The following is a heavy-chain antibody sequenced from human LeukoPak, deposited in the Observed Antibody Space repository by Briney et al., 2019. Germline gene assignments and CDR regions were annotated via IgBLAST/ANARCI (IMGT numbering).Heavy chain of an antibody. V-gene: IGHV3-74*01. CDR3: VRDSRYTMDV. D-gene: IGHD5-18*01. Sequence: GESLRLSCTASGFTFSNFWMHWVRQAPGKGPVWVSRITSDGSTTIYADSVKGRFTISRDNAKNTLYLQMNSLRAEDTAVYYCVRDSRYTMDVWGQGTTVTVPS. CDR1: GFTFSNFW. CDR2: ITSDGSTT. J-gene: IGHJ6*02.